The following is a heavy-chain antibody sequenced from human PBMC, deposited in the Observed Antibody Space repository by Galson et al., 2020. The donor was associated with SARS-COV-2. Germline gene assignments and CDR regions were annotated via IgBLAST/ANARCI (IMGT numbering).Heavy chain of an antibody. CDR1: GFTFSSYA. J-gene: IGHJ4*02. V-gene: IGHV3-30-3*01. CDR2: ISNDGSNR. Sequence: GESLKISCAASGFTFSSYAMYWVRQAPGKGLEWVAVISNDGSNRYYADSVKGRFTISRDNSKNTLFLQMNSLRVEDTAVYCCARGPRFGELLSPFDSWGQGTLVTVSS. D-gene: IGHD3-10*01. CDR3: ARGPRFGELLSPFDS.